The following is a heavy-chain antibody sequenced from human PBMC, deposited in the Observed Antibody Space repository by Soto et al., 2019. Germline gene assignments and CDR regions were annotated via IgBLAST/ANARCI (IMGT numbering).Heavy chain of an antibody. D-gene: IGHD6-13*01. J-gene: IGHJ1*01. CDR3: VKDESINWYSGHFRH. Sequence: EVQLVESGGGLVQPGRSLRLSCAASGFTFDDYAMHWVRQVPGKGLEWVSGIHWNSGSIGNGDSVKGRFAISRDNAKNSLHLQMNSLSAEDTAFYYCVKDESINWYSGHFRHWGQGTLVTVSS. CDR1: GFTFDDYA. CDR2: IHWNSGSI. V-gene: IGHV3-9*01.